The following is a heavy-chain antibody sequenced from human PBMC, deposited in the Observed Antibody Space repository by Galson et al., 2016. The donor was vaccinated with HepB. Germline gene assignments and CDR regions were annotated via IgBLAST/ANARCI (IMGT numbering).Heavy chain of an antibody. D-gene: IGHD2-2*01. Sequence: TLSLTCTVSGGSITSGTKYWTWTRQPAGKGLEWIGGISTSGTANYNPSLRSRVTITLDTSKTHLSLKLRSVTASDTAMYYCARMPDSWGQGTLVTVSS. V-gene: IGHV4-61*02. CDR2: ISTSGTA. CDR3: ARMPDS. CDR1: GGSITSGTKY. J-gene: IGHJ4*02.